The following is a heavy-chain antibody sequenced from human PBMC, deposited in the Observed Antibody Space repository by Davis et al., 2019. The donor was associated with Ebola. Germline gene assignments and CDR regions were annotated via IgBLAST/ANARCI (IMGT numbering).Heavy chain of an antibody. V-gene: IGHV3-21*01. D-gene: IGHD5-12*01. Sequence: GESLKISCAASGFTFSSYSMNWVRQAPGKGLEWVSSISSSSSYIYYADSVKGRFTISRDNAKNSLYLQMNSLRAEDTAVYYCARDLGVGGYSGYDYLYYYGMDVWGQGTTVTVSS. CDR2: ISSSSSYI. J-gene: IGHJ6*02. CDR3: ARDLGVGGYSGYDYLYYYGMDV. CDR1: GFTFSSYS.